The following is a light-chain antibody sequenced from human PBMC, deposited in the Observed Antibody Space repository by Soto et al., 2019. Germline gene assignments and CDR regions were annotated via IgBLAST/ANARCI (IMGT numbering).Light chain of an antibody. V-gene: IGKV1-5*03. CDR1: QSISSW. CDR2: KAS. J-gene: IGKJ1*01. Sequence: DIQMTQSPSTLSASVGDRVTITCRASQSISSWLAWYQQKPGKAPKLLIYKASSLKSGVPSRFSGSGSGTEFTLTISSLQTDDFATYYCQHYNSFSGTFGQGTQVEIK. CDR3: QHYNSFSGT.